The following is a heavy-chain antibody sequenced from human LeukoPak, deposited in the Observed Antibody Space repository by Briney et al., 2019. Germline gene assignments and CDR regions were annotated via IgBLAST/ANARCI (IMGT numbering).Heavy chain of an antibody. J-gene: IGHJ4*02. V-gene: IGHV3-74*01. Sequence: GGSLRLSCAASGFSSNSYWMHWARQAPGKGLVWVARINGDGSSINYADSVKGRFTISRDNAKNTLYLQMNSLRAEDTAVYYCAKDFRYWGQGTLVTVSS. CDR3: AKDFRY. CDR1: GFSSNSYW. CDR2: INGDGSSI.